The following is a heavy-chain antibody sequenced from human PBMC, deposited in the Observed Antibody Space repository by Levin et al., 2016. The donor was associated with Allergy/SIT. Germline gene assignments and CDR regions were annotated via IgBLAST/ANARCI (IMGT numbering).Heavy chain of an antibody. V-gene: IGHV1-24*01. Sequence: ASVKVSCKVSGYTLTELSMHWVRQAPGKGLEWMGGFDPEDGETIYAQKFQGWVTMTRDTSISTAYMELSRLRSDDTAVYYCARVRYNWNDVAANWFDPWGQGTLVTVSS. D-gene: IGHD1-20*01. J-gene: IGHJ5*02. CDR2: FDPEDGET. CDR3: ARVRYNWNDVAANWFDP. CDR1: GYTLTELS.